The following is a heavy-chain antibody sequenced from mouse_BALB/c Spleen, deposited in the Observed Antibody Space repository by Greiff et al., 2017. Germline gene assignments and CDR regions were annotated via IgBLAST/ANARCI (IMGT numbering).Heavy chain of an antibody. CDR2: ISSGGGST. J-gene: IGHJ4*01. CDR3: ARQSGNYGAMDY. V-gene: IGHV5-12-1*01. Sequence: EVQLVESGGGLVKPGGSLKLSCAASGFAFSSYDMSWVRQTPEKRLEWVAYISSGGGSTYYQDTVKGRFTISRDNAKNTLYLQMSSLKSEDTAMYYCARQSGNYGAMDYWGQGTSVTVSS. D-gene: IGHD2-1*01. CDR1: GFAFSSYD.